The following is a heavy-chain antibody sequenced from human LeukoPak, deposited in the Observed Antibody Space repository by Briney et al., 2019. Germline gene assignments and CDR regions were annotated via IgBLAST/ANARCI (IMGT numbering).Heavy chain of an antibody. V-gene: IGHV3-30*18. CDR1: GFIFSSYG. CDR2: ISYDGSKK. Sequence: GRSLRLSCAASGFIFSSYGMHWVRQAPGKGLEWVAVISYDGSKKYYVDSVKGRFTISRDNSKNTLYLQMNSLRAEDTAVYYCAKDRLYYYGLGTQYGMDVWGHGTTVTVSS. J-gene: IGHJ6*02. CDR3: AKDRLYYYGLGTQYGMDV. D-gene: IGHD3-10*01.